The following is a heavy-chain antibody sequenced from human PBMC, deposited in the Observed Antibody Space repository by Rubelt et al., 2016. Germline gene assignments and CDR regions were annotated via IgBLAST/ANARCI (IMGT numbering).Heavy chain of an antibody. D-gene: IGHD2-2*01. J-gene: IGHJ4*02. Sequence: GGVVVQPGGSLRLSCAASGFTFDDYTMHWVRQAPGKGLEWVSLISWDGNSPYYADSVKGRFTISRDNSKNSLYLQMNSLRTEDTALYYCAKDIKVAVVPTAADTGFDHWGQGTLVTVAS. CDR2: ISWDGNSP. V-gene: IGHV3-43*01. CDR3: AKDIKVAVVPTAADTGFDH. CDR1: GFTFDDYT.